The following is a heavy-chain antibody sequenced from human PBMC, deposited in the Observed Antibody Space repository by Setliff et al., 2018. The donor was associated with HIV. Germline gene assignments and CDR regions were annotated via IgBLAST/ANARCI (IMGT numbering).Heavy chain of an antibody. CDR3: ARGDGYRANDAYYDTGMDV. CDR1: GGSISSYY. Sequence: ETLSLTCTVSGGSISSYYWNWIRQPPGEGLEWIGYIYNSGYSNSKPSLKSRVTISLDTSKNQFSLKLSSVTAADTAVYYCARGDGYRANDAYYDTGMDVWGQGITVTVSS. CDR2: IYNSGYS. J-gene: IGHJ6*02. D-gene: IGHD5-12*01. V-gene: IGHV4-59*01.